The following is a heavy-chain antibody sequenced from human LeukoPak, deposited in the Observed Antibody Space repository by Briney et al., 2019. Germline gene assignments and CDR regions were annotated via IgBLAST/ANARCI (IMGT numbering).Heavy chain of an antibody. CDR3: ASHTYHYDSSGYDDAFDI. CDR1: GYTFTGHY. J-gene: IGHJ3*02. Sequence: ASVKVSCKASGYTFTGHYMHWVRQAPGQGLEWMGWISAYNGNTNYAQKLQGRVTMTTDTSTSTAYMELRSLRSDDTAVYYCASHTYHYDSSGYDDAFDIWGQGTMVTVSS. D-gene: IGHD3-22*01. CDR2: ISAYNGNT. V-gene: IGHV1-18*04.